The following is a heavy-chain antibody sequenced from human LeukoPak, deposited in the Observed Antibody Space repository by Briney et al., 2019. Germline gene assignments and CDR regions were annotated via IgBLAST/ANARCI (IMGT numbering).Heavy chain of an antibody. CDR3: ARESSRNGDYGSVNFEDWFDP. CDR2: VHPNSGNT. D-gene: IGHD4-17*01. J-gene: IGHJ5*02. V-gene: IGHV1-8*01. Sequence: ASVKVSCKTSGYPFTTWEINWVRQAAGQGLEWMGWVHPNSGNTAYAQKFQGRVTMTRDTSTSTVYMELSSLRSEDTAVYYCARESSRNGDYGSVNFEDWFDPWGQGTLVTVSS. CDR1: GYPFTTWE.